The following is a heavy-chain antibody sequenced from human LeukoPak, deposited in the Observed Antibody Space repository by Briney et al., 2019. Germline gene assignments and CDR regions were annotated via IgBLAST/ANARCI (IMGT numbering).Heavy chain of an antibody. D-gene: IGHD1-1*01. V-gene: IGHV3-23*01. CDR1: GFTFSSYA. CDR3: AKALSGTLAGNFDY. Sequence: GGSLRLSCAASGFTFSSYAMSWVRQAPGKGLERVSTVTTSGGSTYSADSVKGRFTISRDNSKNTLYLQMNSLRADDTAVYYCAKALSGTLAGNFDYWGQGTLVTVSS. J-gene: IGHJ4*02. CDR2: VTTSGGST.